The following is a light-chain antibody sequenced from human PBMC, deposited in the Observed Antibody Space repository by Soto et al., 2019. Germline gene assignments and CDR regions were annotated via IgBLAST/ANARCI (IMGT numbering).Light chain of an antibody. V-gene: IGKV3D-15*01. J-gene: IGKJ4*01. CDR2: GAS. CDR1: QSVDSN. CDR3: QQYNDWPLT. Sequence: EIVMTQSPATLSVSPGDGATLSCRASQSVDSNLAWYQQKPGQTPRLLMYGASTRPTGIPARFSGSGSGTAFTFSIISLQSEDSAVYYCQQYNDWPLTFGGGTRVEIK.